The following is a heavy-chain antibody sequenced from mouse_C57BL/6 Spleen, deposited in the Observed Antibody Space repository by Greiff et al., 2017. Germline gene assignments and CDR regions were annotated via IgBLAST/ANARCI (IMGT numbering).Heavy chain of an antibody. D-gene: IGHD2-1*01. V-gene: IGHV1-85*01. CDR1: GYTFTSYD. CDR3: ARPGYGNVWYFDF. Sequence: VQLQESGPELVKPGASVKLSCKASGYTFTSYDINWVKQRPGQGLEWIGWIYPRGGSTKYNEKFKGKATLTVDTSSSTAYMELHSLTSEDSAVYFCARPGYGNVWYFDFWGTGTTVTVSS. J-gene: IGHJ1*03. CDR2: IYPRGGST.